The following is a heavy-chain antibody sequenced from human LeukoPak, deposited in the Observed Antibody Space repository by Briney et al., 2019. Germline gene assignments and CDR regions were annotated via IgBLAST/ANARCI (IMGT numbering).Heavy chain of an antibody. CDR1: GFTFSSRN. V-gene: IGHV3-21*01. CDR3: ARLWDYGDFQNAFDI. Sequence: GGSLSLSCAASGFTFSSRNVYWGRKAPGRGLGWVSSITSSSSFIHYADSVRGRFTISRDNAKKSLYLQMNSLRAEDTAVYYCARLWDYGDFQNAFDIWGQGTTVTVSS. CDR2: ITSSSSFI. J-gene: IGHJ3*02. D-gene: IGHD4-17*01.